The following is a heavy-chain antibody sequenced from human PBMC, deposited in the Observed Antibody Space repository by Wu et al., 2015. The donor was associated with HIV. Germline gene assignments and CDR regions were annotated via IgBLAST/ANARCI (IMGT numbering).Heavy chain of an antibody. CDR2: IIPIFGTA. CDR1: GGTFSSYA. D-gene: IGHD3-22*01. Sequence: QVQLVQSGAEVKKPGSSVKVSCKASGGTFSSYAISWVRQAPGQGLEWMGRIIPIFGTANYAQKSQGRVTITADESTSTAYMELSSLRSEDAAVYYCARVQDYYDSSGSGDAFDIWGQGTMVTVSS. J-gene: IGHJ3*02. V-gene: IGHV1-69*13. CDR3: ARVQDYYDSSGSGDAFDI.